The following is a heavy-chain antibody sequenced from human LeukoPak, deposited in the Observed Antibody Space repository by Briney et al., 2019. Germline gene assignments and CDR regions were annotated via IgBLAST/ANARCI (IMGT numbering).Heavy chain of an antibody. CDR3: ARDLIAAADYYYYGMDV. Sequence: GGSLRLSCAASGFTFSSYSMNWVRQAPGKGLEWVSSISSSSSYIYYADSVKGRLTISRDNAKNSLYLQMNSLRAEDTAVYYCARDLIAAADYYYYGMDVWGQGTTVTVS. D-gene: IGHD6-13*01. CDR2: ISSSSSYI. CDR1: GFTFSSYS. V-gene: IGHV3-21*01. J-gene: IGHJ6*02.